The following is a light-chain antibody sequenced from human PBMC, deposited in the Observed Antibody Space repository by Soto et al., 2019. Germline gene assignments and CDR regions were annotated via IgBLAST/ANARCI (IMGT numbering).Light chain of an antibody. CDR2: GAS. CDR1: QSVSNNY. J-gene: IGKJ1*01. CDR3: QQYGSSVKT. V-gene: IGKV3-20*01. Sequence: IVLTQSPGTLSLSPWERATLSCRASQSVSNNYLAWYQQKPGQAPSLLIFGASNRAPDIPDRFSGSGSGTDFTLTISRLEPEDFAVYFCQQYGSSVKTFGQGTKVDIK.